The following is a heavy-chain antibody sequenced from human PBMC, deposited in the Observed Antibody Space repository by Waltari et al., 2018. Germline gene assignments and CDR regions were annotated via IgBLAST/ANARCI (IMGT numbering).Heavy chain of an antibody. D-gene: IGHD3-16*01. Sequence: QVQLQQWGAGLLKPSETLSLTCAVYGGSFSGYYWSWIRQPPGKGLEWIGEINHSGSTNYNPSLKSRVTISVDTSKSQFSLKLSSVTAADTAVYYCARVGGFDYWGQGTLVTVSS. CDR3: ARVGGFDY. CDR1: GGSFSGYY. J-gene: IGHJ4*02. V-gene: IGHV4-34*01. CDR2: INHSGST.